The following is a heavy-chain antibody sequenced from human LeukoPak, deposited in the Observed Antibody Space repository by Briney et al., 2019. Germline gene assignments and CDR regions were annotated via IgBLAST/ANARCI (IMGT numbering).Heavy chain of an antibody. V-gene: IGHV1-2*02. CDR3: AREYCSSTSCPDYFDY. CDR1: GYTFTGYY. J-gene: IGHJ4*02. Sequence: ASVKVSCKASGYTFTGYYMHWVRQAPGQGLEWMGWINPNSGGTNYAQKFQGRVTMTRDTSISTAYMELSRLRSDDTAVYYCAREYCSSTSCPDYFDYWGQGTLVTVSS. CDR2: INPNSGGT. D-gene: IGHD2-2*01.